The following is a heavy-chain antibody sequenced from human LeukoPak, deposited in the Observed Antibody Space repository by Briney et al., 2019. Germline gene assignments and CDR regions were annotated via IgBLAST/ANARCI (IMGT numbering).Heavy chain of an antibody. CDR1: GDSISTSNSY. CDR2: IYYSGNT. D-gene: IGHD2-15*01. Sequence: PSETLSLTCTVSGDSISTSNSYWGWIRQPPGKGLEWIGSIYYSGNTYYNASLKSRVTISVDTSKNQFSLKLTSVTAADTAVYYCARGRRIVVVIGATRTHRDYYMDVWGKGTTVTVSS. J-gene: IGHJ6*03. CDR3: ARGRRIVVVIGATRTHRDYYMDV. V-gene: IGHV4-39*01.